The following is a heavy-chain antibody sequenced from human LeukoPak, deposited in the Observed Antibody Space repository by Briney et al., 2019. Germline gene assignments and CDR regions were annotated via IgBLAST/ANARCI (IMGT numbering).Heavy chain of an antibody. Sequence: PSETLSLTCTVSGGSIDSYYWSWIRQPPGKGLEWIGYIYYTGSTEYHPSLKSLVTISLDTSKNQFSLKLTSVPAADTAVYYCARVYQSAEYYFDYWGQGNLVSVSS. CDR2: IYYTGST. D-gene: IGHD2-2*01. CDR1: GGSIDSYY. V-gene: IGHV4-59*01. J-gene: IGHJ4*02. CDR3: ARVYQSAEYYFDY.